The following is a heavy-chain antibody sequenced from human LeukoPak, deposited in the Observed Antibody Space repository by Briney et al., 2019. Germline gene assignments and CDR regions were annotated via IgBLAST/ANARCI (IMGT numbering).Heavy chain of an antibody. CDR3: ARAGPYYYYMDV. Sequence: SETLSLTCTVTGGSISSYYWSWIRQPPGKGLEWIGYIYYSGSTNYNPSLKSRVTMSVDTSKNQFSLKLSSVTAADTAVYYCARAGPYYYYMDVWGKGTTVTVSS. J-gene: IGHJ6*03. CDR2: IYYSGST. V-gene: IGHV4-59*01. CDR1: GGSISSYY.